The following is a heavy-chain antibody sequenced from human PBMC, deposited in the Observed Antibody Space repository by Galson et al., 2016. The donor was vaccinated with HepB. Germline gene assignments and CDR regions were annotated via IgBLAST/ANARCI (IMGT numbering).Heavy chain of an antibody. CDR2: VSWAATTT. D-gene: IGHD4-23*01. Sequence: SLRLSYAASGFTFDDYTMHWVRQAPGKGLEWVSLVSWAATTTYYADSVKGRFTISRDNSKNSLYLQMNRLTSEDTALYYCARETTIRGNGFQYWGQGTLVTVSS. CDR3: ARETTIRGNGFQY. CDR1: GFTFDDYT. V-gene: IGHV3-43*01. J-gene: IGHJ4*02.